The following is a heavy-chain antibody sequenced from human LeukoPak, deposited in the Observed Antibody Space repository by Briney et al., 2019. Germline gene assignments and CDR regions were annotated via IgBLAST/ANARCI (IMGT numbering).Heavy chain of an antibody. Sequence: SETLSLTCTVSGGSISSSSYYWGWIRQPPGKGLEWIGSIYYSGSTYYNPSLKSRVTISVDTSKNQFSLKLSSVTAADTAVYYCARRILSGYYYYMDVWGKGTTVTVSS. CDR1: GGSISSSSYY. D-gene: IGHD1-26*01. V-gene: IGHV4-39*07. CDR3: ARRILSGYYYYMDV. J-gene: IGHJ6*03. CDR2: IYYSGST.